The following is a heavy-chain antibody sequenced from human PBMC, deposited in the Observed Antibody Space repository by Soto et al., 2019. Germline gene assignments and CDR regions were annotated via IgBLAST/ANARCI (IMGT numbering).Heavy chain of an antibody. Sequence: EVQLVESGGGLVQPGGSLRLSCAVSGFTVNYNYMSWVRQAPRKGLEWVSVIYSGGTTNYADSVKGRFTISRDNSKNTLYLQITRLRAEDTAVYYCARGKQNALDVWGQGTTVTVSS. CDR2: IYSGGTT. D-gene: IGHD2-8*01. CDR3: ARGKQNALDV. CDR1: GFTVNYNY. V-gene: IGHV3-66*01. J-gene: IGHJ6*02.